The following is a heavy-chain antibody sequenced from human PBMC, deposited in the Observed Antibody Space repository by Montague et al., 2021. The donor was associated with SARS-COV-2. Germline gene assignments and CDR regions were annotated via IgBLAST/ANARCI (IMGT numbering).Heavy chain of an antibody. CDR2: ISYDGINK. J-gene: IGHJ4*02. V-gene: IGHV3-30-3*01. CDR3: ATDPDDYSYYGAFDY. Sequence: SLRLSCAASGSTFSSSAMHWVRQAPGKGLEWFAVISYDGINKYYADSVKGRFTISRDNSKNTLYLQMNSLRGEDTAVYYCATDPDDYSYYGAFDYWGQGTLVTVSS. CDR1: GSTFSSSA. D-gene: IGHD4-11*01.